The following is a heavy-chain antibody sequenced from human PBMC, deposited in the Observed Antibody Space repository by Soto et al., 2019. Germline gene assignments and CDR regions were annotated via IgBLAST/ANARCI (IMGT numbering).Heavy chain of an antibody. CDR2: INPNSGGT. Sequence: GASVKLSCEASGYTFTGYYMHCVRQAPGQGLEWMGWINPNSGGTNYAQKFQGWVTMTRDTSISTAYMELSRLRSDDTAVYYCARSLGRGYSDPWGQGTLVTVSS. J-gene: IGHJ5*02. CDR3: ARSLGRGYSDP. D-gene: IGHD6-13*01. V-gene: IGHV1-2*04. CDR1: GYTFTGYY.